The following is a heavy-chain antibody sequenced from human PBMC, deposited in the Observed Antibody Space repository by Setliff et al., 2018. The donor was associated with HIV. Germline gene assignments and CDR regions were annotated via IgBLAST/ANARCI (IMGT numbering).Heavy chain of an antibody. J-gene: IGHJ6*03. V-gene: IGHV4-34*01. Sequence: SETLSLTCAVYGGSFSGYYWSWIRQPPGKGLEWIGEINHSGSTNYNPSLKSRVTISVDTSKYQFSLKLSSVTAADTAVYYCNIYHYYYMDVWGKGTTVTVSS. CDR1: GGSFSGYY. CDR3: NIYHYYYMDV. CDR2: INHSGST.